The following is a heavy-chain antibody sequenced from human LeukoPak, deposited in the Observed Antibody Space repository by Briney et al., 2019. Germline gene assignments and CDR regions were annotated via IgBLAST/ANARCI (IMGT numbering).Heavy chain of an antibody. CDR1: GFTFITYG. CDR3: ARELVSLGTGYFDL. D-gene: IGHD7-27*01. Sequence: HPGGSLRLSCEASGFTFITYGMTWVRQAPGKGLEWVSGITGSSTWTYYADSVKGRFTISIDNSKNTLHLQMDSLRAEDTAIYYCARELVSLGTGYFDLWGRGTLVTVSS. J-gene: IGHJ2*01. V-gene: IGHV3-23*01. CDR2: ITGSSTWT.